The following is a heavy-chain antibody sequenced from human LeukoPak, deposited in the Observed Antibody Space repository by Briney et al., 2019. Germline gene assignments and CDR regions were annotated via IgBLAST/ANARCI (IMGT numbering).Heavy chain of an antibody. CDR1: GGSFSGYY. Sequence: SETLSLTCAVYGGSFSGYYWSWIRQPPGKGLEWIGEINHSGSTNYNPSLKSRVTISVDTSKNQFSLKLSSVTAADTAVYYCAGSPRIFRVVIMGDWFDPWGQGTLVTVSS. D-gene: IGHD3-3*01. V-gene: IGHV4-34*01. CDR3: AGSPRIFRVVIMGDWFDP. J-gene: IGHJ5*02. CDR2: INHSGST.